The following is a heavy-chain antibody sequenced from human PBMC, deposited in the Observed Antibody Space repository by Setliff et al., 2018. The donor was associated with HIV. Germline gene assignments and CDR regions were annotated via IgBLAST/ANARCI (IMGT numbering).Heavy chain of an antibody. CDR2: VYDSGST. J-gene: IGHJ4*02. D-gene: IGHD1-26*01. CDR3: ANYIIGAGGRGN. Sequence: SKTLSLTCIVSGGYISSGGNHWSWIRQSPGKGLEWIGYVYDSGSTNYNPSLWSRVAISVDTSKNEFSLKLNSMTAADTAVYYCANYIIGAGGRGNWGQGILVTVSS. CDR1: GGYISSGGNH. V-gene: IGHV4-30-4*01.